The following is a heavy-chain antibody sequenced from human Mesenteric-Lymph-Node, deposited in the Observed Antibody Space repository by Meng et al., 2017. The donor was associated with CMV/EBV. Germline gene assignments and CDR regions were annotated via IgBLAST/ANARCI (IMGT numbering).Heavy chain of an antibody. Sequence: GESLKISCAASGFTFSSYGMHWVRQAPGKGLEWVANIKQDGSEKYYVDSVKGRFTISRDSAKNSLYLQMNSLRAEDTAVYYCARGGWNFDYWGQGTLVTVSS. V-gene: IGHV3-7*01. D-gene: IGHD2-15*01. CDR3: ARGGWNFDY. CDR1: GFTFSSYG. CDR2: IKQDGSEK. J-gene: IGHJ4*02.